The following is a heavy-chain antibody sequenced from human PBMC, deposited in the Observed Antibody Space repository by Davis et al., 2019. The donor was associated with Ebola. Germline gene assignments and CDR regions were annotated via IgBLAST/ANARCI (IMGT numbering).Heavy chain of an antibody. CDR1: GYTFSRYA. J-gene: IGHJ5*02. D-gene: IGHD4-17*01. CDR3: ARDATTVTTNWFDP. CDR2: INVYNGHT. Sequence: ASVPVSCKTSGYTFSRYAISWVRQAPGQALEWTGRINVYNGHTNYPQNFQGRVTGSTDTSTSIAYMELRSLRSDDTALYYCARDATTVTTNWFDPWGQGTLVTVSS. V-gene: IGHV1-18*01.